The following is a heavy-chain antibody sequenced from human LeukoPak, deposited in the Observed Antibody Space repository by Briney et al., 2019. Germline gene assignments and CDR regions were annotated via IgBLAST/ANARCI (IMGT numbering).Heavy chain of an antibody. Sequence: GGSLRLPCAASGFTFSNYWMHWVRQAPGKGLVWVSRIKGDGSVRTYSDSVKGRFTISRDNVENTLYLQMDSLEAEDTAVYYCASGKGRFGPFDYWGQGTLVTVSS. CDR3: ASGKGRFGPFDY. CDR1: GFTFSNYW. CDR2: IKGDGSVR. J-gene: IGHJ4*02. D-gene: IGHD1-1*01. V-gene: IGHV3-74*01.